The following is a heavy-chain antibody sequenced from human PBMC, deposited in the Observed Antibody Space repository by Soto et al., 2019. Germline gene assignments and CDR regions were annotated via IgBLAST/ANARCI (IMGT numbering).Heavy chain of an antibody. CDR3: ADGWFGELSPYGMDV. D-gene: IGHD3-10*01. J-gene: IGHJ6*02. CDR2: ISYDGSNK. CDR1: GFTFSSYA. V-gene: IGHV3-30-3*01. Sequence: GGSLRLSCAASGFTFSSYAMHWVRQAPGKGLEWVAVISYDGSNKYYADSVKGRFTISRDNSKNTLYLQMNSLRAEDTAVYYCADGWFGELSPYGMDVWGQGTTVTASS.